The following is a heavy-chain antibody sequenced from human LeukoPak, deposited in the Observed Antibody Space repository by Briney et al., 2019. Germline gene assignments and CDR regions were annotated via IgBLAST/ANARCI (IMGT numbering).Heavy chain of an antibody. Sequence: SETLSLTCAVSGYSISSGYYWGWIRQPPGKGLEWIGSIYHSGSTYYNPSLKSRVTISVDTSKNQFSLKLSSVTAADTAVYYCARDPDDDGDYEGWGQGTLVTVSS. V-gene: IGHV4-38-2*02. CDR3: ARDPDDDGDYEG. J-gene: IGHJ4*02. CDR1: GYSISSGYY. CDR2: IYHSGST. D-gene: IGHD4-17*01.